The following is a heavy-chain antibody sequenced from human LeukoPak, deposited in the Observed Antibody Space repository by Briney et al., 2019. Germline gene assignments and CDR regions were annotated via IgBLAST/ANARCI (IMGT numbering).Heavy chain of an antibody. J-gene: IGHJ4*02. D-gene: IGHD6-6*01. CDR3: ARAPLYGSCEY. V-gene: IGHV1-18*01. CDR1: GYTFSSYG. CDR2: ISGYNGNT. Sequence: ASVKVSCKASGYTFSSYGIIWVRQAPGQRLEWMGWISGYNGNTNYAKKLQGRVTMNTDTSTSTAYMELRSLRSDDTAVYYCARAPLYGSCEYWGQGTLVTVSS.